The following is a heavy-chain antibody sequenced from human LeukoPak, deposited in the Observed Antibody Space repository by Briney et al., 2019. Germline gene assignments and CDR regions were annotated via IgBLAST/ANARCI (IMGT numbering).Heavy chain of an antibody. CDR3: ARGFDWLRYSYFDY. D-gene: IGHD3-9*01. CDR1: GFTFSSYW. J-gene: IGHJ4*02. CDR2: IKQDGSEK. Sequence: GGSLRLSCAASGFTFSSYWMSWVRQAPGKGLEWVANIKQDGSEKYYVDSVKGRSTISRDNAKNSLYLQMNSLRAEDTAVYYCARGFDWLRYSYFDYWGQGTLVTVSS. V-gene: IGHV3-7*03.